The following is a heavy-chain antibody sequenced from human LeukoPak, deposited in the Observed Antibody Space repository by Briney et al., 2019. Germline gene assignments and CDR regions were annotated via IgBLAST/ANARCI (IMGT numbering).Heavy chain of an antibody. CDR3: ARGWDYYDSSGYYSPFDY. J-gene: IGHJ4*02. CDR2: INHSGST. D-gene: IGHD3-22*01. CDR1: GGFFSGYY. V-gene: IGHV4-34*01. Sequence: SETLSLTCAVYGGFFSGYYWSWIRQPPGKGLEWIGEINHSGSTNYKPSLKSRVTISVDTSKIQFSLKLSSVTAADTAVYYCARGWDYYDSSGYYSPFDYWGQGTLVTVSS.